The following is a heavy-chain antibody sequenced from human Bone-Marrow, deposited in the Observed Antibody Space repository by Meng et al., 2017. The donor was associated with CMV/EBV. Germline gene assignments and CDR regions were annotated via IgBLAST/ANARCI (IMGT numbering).Heavy chain of an antibody. CDR3: AKDQGVYDSSGYYPLGFDY. CDR2: IRYDGSNK. J-gene: IGHJ4*02. D-gene: IGHD3-22*01. Sequence: GRSLRLSCAASGFTFSSYGMHWVRQAPGKGLEWVAFIRYDGSNKYYADSVKGRFTISRDNSKNTLYLQMNSLRAEDTAVYYCAKDQGVYDSSGYYPLGFDYWGQGTLVTVSS. CDR1: GFTFSSYG. V-gene: IGHV3-30*02.